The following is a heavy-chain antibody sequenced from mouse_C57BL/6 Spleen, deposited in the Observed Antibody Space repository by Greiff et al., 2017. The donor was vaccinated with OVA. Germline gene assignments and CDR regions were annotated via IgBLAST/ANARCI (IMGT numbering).Heavy chain of an antibody. CDR2: INPSSGYT. CDR1: GYTFTSYT. D-gene: IGHD1-1*01. J-gene: IGHJ1*03. CDR3: ASYYGSSHHWYFDV. V-gene: IGHV1-4*01. Sequence: QVQLQQSGAELARPGASVKMSCKASGYTFTSYTMHWVKQRPGQGLEWIGYINPSSGYTKYNQKIKDKATLTAAKSSSTAYMTLSSLTSADSAVYYCASYYGSSHHWYFDVWGTGTTVTVSS.